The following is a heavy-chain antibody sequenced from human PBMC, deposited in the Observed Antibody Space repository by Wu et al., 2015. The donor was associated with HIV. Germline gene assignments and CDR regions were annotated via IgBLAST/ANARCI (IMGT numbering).Heavy chain of an antibody. CDR3: ARSHKSLQLRYLGNFDY. CDR1: GYSFTTFG. D-gene: IGHD2-15*01. V-gene: IGHV1-18*01. Sequence: QVQLMQSGAEVKKPGASVKVSCKTSGYSFTTFGITWVRQAPGQGLEWMGWINPKNGGTNYARGFQGRLTMTRDMSTTTVYVELKRLTSEDTAMYFCARSHKSLQLRYLGNFDYWGQGT. CDR2: INPKNGGT. J-gene: IGHJ4*02.